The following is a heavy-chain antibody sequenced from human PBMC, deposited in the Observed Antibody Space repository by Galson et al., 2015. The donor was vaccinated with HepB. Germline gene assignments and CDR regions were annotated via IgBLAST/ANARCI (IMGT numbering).Heavy chain of an antibody. D-gene: IGHD3-3*01. CDR2: IIPILGIA. V-gene: IGHV1-69*04. J-gene: IGHJ6*02. CDR3: ARADLSLRFYYYGMDV. CDR1: GGTFSSYA. Sequence: SVKVSCKASGGTFSSYAISWVRQAPGQGLEWMGRIIPILGIANYAQKFQGRVTITADESTSTAYMELSSLRSEDTAVYYRARADLSLRFYYYGMDVWGQGTTVTVSS.